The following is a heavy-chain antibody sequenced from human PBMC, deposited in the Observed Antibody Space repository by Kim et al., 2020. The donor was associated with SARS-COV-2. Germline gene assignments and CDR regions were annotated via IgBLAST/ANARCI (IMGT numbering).Heavy chain of an antibody. J-gene: IGHJ5*02. CDR1: GGSISSYY. D-gene: IGHD6-19*01. Sequence: SETLSLTCTVSGGSISSYYWSWIRQPPGKGLEWIGYIYYSGRTNYNPSLKSRVTIPVDTSKNQFSLKLSSLTPADTAVFSLARFLVVAGTLLPLLLFDP. CDR2: IYYSGRT. CDR3: ARFLVVAGTLLPLLLFDP. V-gene: IGHV4-59*01.